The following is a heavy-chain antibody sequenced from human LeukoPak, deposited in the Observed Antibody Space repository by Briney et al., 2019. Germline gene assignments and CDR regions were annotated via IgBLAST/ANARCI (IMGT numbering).Heavy chain of an antibody. Sequence: GGSLRLSCAASGFTFTTYWMSWVRQAPGKGLEWVANIKQDGTEKYYVDSVKGRFTISRDNAKNSLYLQMNSLRAEDTAVYYCAREDYGDPFDYWGQGTLVTVSS. CDR3: AREDYGDPFDY. V-gene: IGHV3-7*01. CDR1: GFTFTTYW. D-gene: IGHD4-17*01. CDR2: IKQDGTEK. J-gene: IGHJ4*02.